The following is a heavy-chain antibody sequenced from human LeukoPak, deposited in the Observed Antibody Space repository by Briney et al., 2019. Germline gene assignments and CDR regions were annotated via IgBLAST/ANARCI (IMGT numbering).Heavy chain of an antibody. CDR2: ISYDRSNK. CDR3: ARAPPEYCSSTSCYDSDY. J-gene: IGHJ4*02. D-gene: IGHD2-2*01. V-gene: IGHV3-30-3*01. Sequence: QPGGSLRLSCAASGFTFSSYAMHWVRQAPGKGLEWVAVISYDRSNKYYADSVKGRFTISRDNSKNTLYLQMNSLRAEDTAVYYCARAPPEYCSSTSCYDSDYWGQGTLVTVSS. CDR1: GFTFSSYA.